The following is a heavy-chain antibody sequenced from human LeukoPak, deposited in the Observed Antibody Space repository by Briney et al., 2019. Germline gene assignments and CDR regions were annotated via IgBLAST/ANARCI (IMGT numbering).Heavy chain of an antibody. J-gene: IGHJ4*02. CDR1: GYTFTSYT. CDR3: AREVATITVAAAGGIDY. CDR2: INTGNGNT. D-gene: IGHD5-12*01. Sequence: EASVKVSCKASGYTFTSYTMHWVRQAPGQRLEWMGWINTGNGNTKYSQEFQGRVTITRDTSASTAYMELRSLRSDDTAVYYCAREVATITVAAAGGIDYWGQGTLVTVSS. V-gene: IGHV1-3*04.